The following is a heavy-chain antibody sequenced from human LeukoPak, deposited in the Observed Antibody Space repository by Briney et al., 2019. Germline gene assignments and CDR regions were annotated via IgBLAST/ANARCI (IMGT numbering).Heavy chain of an antibody. CDR2: IKQDGSEE. D-gene: IGHD2-15*01. V-gene: IGHV3-7*01. CDR1: GFSFSRYW. Sequence: GESLRLSCAASGFSFSRYWMGWVRQAPGMGLEWVAHIKQDGSEEYYVDSVRGRFTISRNNARNSLYLQVNRPRAEDTAVYYCARVGCTGGSCYGYLVFDNWGQGTLVTVSS. J-gene: IGHJ4*02. CDR3: ARVGCTGGSCYGYLVFDN.